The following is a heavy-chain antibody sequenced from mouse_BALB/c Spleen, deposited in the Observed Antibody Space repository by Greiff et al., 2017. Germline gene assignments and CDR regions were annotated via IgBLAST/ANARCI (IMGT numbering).Heavy chain of an antibody. V-gene: IGHV1-53*01. J-gene: IGHJ1*01. Sequence: QVQLQQPGAELVKPGASVKLSCKASGYTFTSYYMYWVKQRPGQGLEWIGGINPSNGGTNFNEKFKSKATLTADKSSSTAYMELSSLTSEDSAVYYCTRWLLYWYFDVWGAGTTVTVSS. D-gene: IGHD2-3*01. CDR3: TRWLLYWYFDV. CDR2: INPSNGGT. CDR1: GYTFTSYY.